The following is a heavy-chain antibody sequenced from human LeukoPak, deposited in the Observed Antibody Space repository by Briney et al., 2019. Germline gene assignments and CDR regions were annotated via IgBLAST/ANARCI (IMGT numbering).Heavy chain of an antibody. CDR1: GFTFSSYW. CDR3: AKGRDYGDY. V-gene: IGHV3-7*01. J-gene: IGHJ4*02. CDR2: INQDGREK. Sequence: GGSLRLSCAVSGFTFSSYWMTWVRQVPGKGLQWVANINQDGREKYYMDSMKGRLNISRDNTENSVFLQLTSLRPEDTGIYFRAKGRDYGDYWGQGTLVAVSS.